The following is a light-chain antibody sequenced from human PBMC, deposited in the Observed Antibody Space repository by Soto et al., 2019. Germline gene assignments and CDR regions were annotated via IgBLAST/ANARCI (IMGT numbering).Light chain of an antibody. CDR3: HQYDSWT. CDR1: QSVSSN. CDR2: GAS. J-gene: IGKJ1*01. V-gene: IGKV3D-15*01. Sequence: EIVMTQSPATLSVSPGERVTLSCRASQSVSSNLAWYQQKPGQAPRLLIYGASNRATGIPDRCSGSGSGADFTLTISRLEPEDFALYYCHQYDSWTFGQGTKVDIK.